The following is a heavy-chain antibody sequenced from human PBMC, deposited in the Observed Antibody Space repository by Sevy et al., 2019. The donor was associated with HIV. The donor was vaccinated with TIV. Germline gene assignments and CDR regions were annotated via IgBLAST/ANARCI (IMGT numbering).Heavy chain of an antibody. V-gene: IGHV3-48*02. CDR1: GFTFSSYS. CDR3: ARDLDGGNWGHAFDI. Sequence: GGSLRLSCAASGFTFSSYSMNWVRQAPGKGLEWVSYISSSSSTIYYADSVKGRFTISRDNAKNSLYLQMNSLRDEDRAVYYCARDLDGGNWGHAFDIWGQGTMVTVSS. CDR2: ISSSSSTI. J-gene: IGHJ3*02. D-gene: IGHD7-27*01.